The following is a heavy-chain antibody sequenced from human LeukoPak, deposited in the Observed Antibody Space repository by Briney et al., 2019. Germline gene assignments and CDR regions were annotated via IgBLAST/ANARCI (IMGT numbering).Heavy chain of an antibody. CDR1: GFTLSDYH. CDR2: ISSRNTYT. J-gene: IGHJ4*02. D-gene: IGHD2-2*01. CDR3: ARGYDRGLDY. Sequence: KPGGSLRLSCAASGFTLSDYHMSWIRQAPGKGLEWISYISSRNTYTKYAGSVKGRLTISRDNAKNSLYLQMNGLRAEDTAVYYCARGYDRGLDYWGQGTLVTVSS. V-gene: IGHV3-11*05.